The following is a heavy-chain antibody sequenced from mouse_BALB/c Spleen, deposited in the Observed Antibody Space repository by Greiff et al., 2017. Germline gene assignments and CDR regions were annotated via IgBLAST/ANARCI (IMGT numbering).Heavy chain of an antibody. CDR3: ARGGNYAMDY. CDR2: ISSGSSTI. D-gene: IGHD1-1*02. J-gene: IGHJ4*01. V-gene: IGHV5-17*02. Sequence: DVMLVESGGGLVQPGGSRKLSCAASGFTFSDYGMAWVRQAPGKGPEWVAYISSGSSTIYYADTVKGRFTISRDNPKNTLFLQMTSLRSEDTAMYDCARGGNYAMDYWGQGTSVTVSS. CDR1: GFTFSDYG.